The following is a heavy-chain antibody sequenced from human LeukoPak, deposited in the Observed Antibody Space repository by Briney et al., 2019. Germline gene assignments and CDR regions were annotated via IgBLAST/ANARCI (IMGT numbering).Heavy chain of an antibody. D-gene: IGHD2-2*01. V-gene: IGHV3-48*04. CDR1: GFTFSSYS. CDR2: ISGWGESI. CDR3: ARLAPDFSYFYMDA. Sequence: GGSLRLSCAASGFTFSSYSMNWVRQAPGKGLEWVSCISGWGESIYYADSVKGRFTISRDDAKNSLFLQMNRLKAEDAAAYYCARLAPDFSYFYMDAWGKGTTVTISS. J-gene: IGHJ6*03.